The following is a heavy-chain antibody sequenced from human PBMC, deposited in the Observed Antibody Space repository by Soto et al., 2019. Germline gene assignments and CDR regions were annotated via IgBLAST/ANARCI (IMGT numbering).Heavy chain of an antibody. CDR1: GYTFTGYY. CDR2: INPNSGGT. D-gene: IGHD6-19*01. CDR3: ARASGYSSGWSRY. V-gene: IGHV1-2*02. J-gene: IGHJ4*02. Sequence: ASVKVSCKASGYTFTGYYMHWVRQAPGQGLEWMGWINPNSGGTNYAQKFQGRVTMTRDTSISTAYMGLSRLRSDDTAVYYCARASGYSSGWSRYWGAATPVTVS.